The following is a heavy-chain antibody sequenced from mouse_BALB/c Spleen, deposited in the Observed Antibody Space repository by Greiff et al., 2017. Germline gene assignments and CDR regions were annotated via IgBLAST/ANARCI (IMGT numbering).Heavy chain of an antibody. J-gene: IGHJ2*01. CDR2: IYPGNSDT. V-gene: IGHV1-5*01. Sequence: VHVKQSGTVLARPGASVKMSCKASGYTFTSYWMHWVKQRPGQGLEWIGAIYPGNSDTSYNQKFKGKAKLTAVTSTSTAYMELSSLTNEDSAVYYCTRGATAYFDYWGQGTTLTVSS. D-gene: IGHD1-2*01. CDR3: TRGATAYFDY. CDR1: GYTFTSYW.